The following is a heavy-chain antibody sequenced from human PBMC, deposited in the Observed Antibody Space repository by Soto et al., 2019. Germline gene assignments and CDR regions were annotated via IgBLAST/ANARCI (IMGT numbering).Heavy chain of an antibody. J-gene: IGHJ4*02. CDR1: GFTFSSYD. CDR2: IGTAGDT. D-gene: IGHD4-17*01. V-gene: IGHV3-13*01. Sequence: GALRLSCAASGFTFSSYDMHWVRQATGKGLEWVSAIGTAGDTYYPGSVKGRFTISRENAKNSLYLQMNSLRAGDTAVYYCARGSFYGDLDYWGQGTLVTVSS. CDR3: ARGSFYGDLDY.